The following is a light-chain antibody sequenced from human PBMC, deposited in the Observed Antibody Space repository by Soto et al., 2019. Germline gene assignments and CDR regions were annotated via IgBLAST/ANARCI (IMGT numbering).Light chain of an antibody. CDR2: SNS. J-gene: IGLJ1*01. Sequence: QSVLTQPPSASGTPGHRVTISCSGSSSNIGSKTVNWYQQLPGTAPKLLIYSNSQRPSGVPDRFSGSKSGTSASLAISGLQSEDEADYYYAAWDDSLNGFYVFGTGTQLTVL. CDR3: AAWDDSLNGFYV. CDR1: SSNIGSKT. V-gene: IGLV1-44*01.